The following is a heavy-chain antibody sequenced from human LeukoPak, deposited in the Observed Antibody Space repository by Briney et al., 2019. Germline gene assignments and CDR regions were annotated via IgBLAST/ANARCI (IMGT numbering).Heavy chain of an antibody. D-gene: IGHD3-3*01. CDR1: GGSFSGYY. J-gene: IGHJ3*02. V-gene: IGHV4-34*01. CDR3: ARAQRFLEWLLYRRGAFDI. CDR2: INHSGST. Sequence: SETLSLTCAVYGGSFSGYYWGWIRQPPGKGLEWIGEINHSGSTNYNPSLKSRVTISVDTSKNQFSLKLSSVTAADTAVYYCARAQRFLEWLLYRRGAFDIWGQGTMVTVSS.